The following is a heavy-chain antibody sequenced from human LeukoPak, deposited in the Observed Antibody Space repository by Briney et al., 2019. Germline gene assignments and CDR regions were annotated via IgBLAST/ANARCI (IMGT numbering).Heavy chain of an antibody. CDR2: ISGSGGST. CDR3: AKEEEDYYDSSGYYLD. CDR1: GFTFSSSA. J-gene: IGHJ4*02. V-gene: IGHV3-23*01. D-gene: IGHD3-22*01. Sequence: GGSLRLSCAASGFTFSSSAMSWVRQAPGKGLEWVSAISGSGGSTYYADSVKGRFTISRDNSKNTLYLQMNSLRAEDTAVYYCAKEEEDYYDSSGYYLDWGQGTLVTVSS.